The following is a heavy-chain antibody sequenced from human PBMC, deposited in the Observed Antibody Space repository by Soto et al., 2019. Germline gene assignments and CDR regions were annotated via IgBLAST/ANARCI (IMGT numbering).Heavy chain of an antibody. D-gene: IGHD1-26*01. V-gene: IGHV4-34*01. CDR2: INPSGST. J-gene: IGHJ4*02. CDR1: GGSFSGNY. Sequence: QVQLQQWGAGLLKPSEALSLTCGVYGGSFSGNYCSGIRQPPGEGLEWIGEINPSGSTNYSTSLKSRATISADPSKKQFYLKLGSVLAADTAVYYCARGSEGGGASWGQGTLVTVSS. CDR3: ARGSEGGGAS.